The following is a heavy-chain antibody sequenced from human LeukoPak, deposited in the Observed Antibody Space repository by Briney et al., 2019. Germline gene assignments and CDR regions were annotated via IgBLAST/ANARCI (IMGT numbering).Heavy chain of an antibody. CDR3: ASAEPRGIVWYPY. CDR2: IYHSGST. J-gene: IGHJ4*02. D-gene: IGHD6-13*01. Sequence: SGTLPLTCAVSGASISSINWWWSWVRQPPGKGLEWIGEIYHSGSTNYNPSLKSRVTMSVDKSKNQFSLKLSSVTAADTAVYYCASAEPRGIVWYPYWGQGTLVTVSS. V-gene: IGHV4-4*02. CDR1: GASISSINW.